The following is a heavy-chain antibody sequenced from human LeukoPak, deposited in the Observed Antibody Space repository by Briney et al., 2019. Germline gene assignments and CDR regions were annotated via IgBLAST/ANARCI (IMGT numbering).Heavy chain of an antibody. V-gene: IGHV3-23*01. Sequence: GGSLRLSCAASGFTFSSYAMSGVRQAPGKGVEWVSAMSGSGGRTYYADSVKGRFTISRDNSKNPLYLQMNSLRAEDTAVYYCAKDSSPYYYDSSGYYPYWYFDLWGRGTLVTVSS. D-gene: IGHD3-22*01. J-gene: IGHJ2*01. CDR3: AKDSSPYYYDSSGYYPYWYFDL. CDR2: MSGSGGRT. CDR1: GFTFSSYA.